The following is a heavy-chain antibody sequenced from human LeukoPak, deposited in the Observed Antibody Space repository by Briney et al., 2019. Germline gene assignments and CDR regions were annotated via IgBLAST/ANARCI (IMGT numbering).Heavy chain of an antibody. V-gene: IGHV1-69*06. CDR3: AREGIAATGSNDY. D-gene: IGHD2-15*01. CDR2: IIPIFGTA. CDR1: GGAFSSYA. Sequence: SVKVSCKASGGAFSSYAISWVRQAPGQGLEWMGGIIPIFGTANYAQKFQGRVTITADKSTSTAYMELSSLRSEDTAVYYCAREGIAATGSNDYWGQGTLVTVSS. J-gene: IGHJ4*02.